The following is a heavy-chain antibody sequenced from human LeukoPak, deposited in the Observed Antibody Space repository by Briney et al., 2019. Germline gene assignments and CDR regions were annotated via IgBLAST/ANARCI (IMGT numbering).Heavy chain of an antibody. V-gene: IGHV1-24*01. Sequence: ASVKVSCKVSGYTLTELSMHWVRQAPGKGLEWMGGFDPEDGETIYAQKFQGRVTMTEDTSTDTAYMELSSLRSEDTAVYYCATDLILTGSNWFDPWGQGTLVTVSS. D-gene: IGHD3-9*01. CDR1: GYTLTELS. CDR2: FDPEDGET. J-gene: IGHJ5*02. CDR3: ATDLILTGSNWFDP.